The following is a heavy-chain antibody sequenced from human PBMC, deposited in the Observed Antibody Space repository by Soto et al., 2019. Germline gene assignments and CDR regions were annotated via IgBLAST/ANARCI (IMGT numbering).Heavy chain of an antibody. J-gene: IGHJ4*02. Sequence: GESLKISCKGSGYSFTSYWIGWVRQMPGKGLEWMGIIYPGDSDTRYSPSFQGQVTISADKSISTAYLQWSSLKASDTAMYYCARPPARGYSYGSPFDYWGQGTLVTVSS. CDR2: IYPGDSDT. V-gene: IGHV5-51*01. CDR3: ARPPARGYSYGSPFDY. D-gene: IGHD5-18*01. CDR1: GYSFTSYW.